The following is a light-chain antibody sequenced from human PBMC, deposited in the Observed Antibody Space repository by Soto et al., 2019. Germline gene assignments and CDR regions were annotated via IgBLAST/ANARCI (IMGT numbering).Light chain of an antibody. CDR3: QQYGNSRWT. Sequence: EIVLTQSPDTLSLSPGERATLSCRASQSVSSSYLAWSQQTPGQAPRLLIYGTSNRAAGIPDRFSGSGSGTEFTLTISRLEPEDFAVYYCQQYGNSRWTFGQGTKVQIK. CDR2: GTS. CDR1: QSVSSSY. V-gene: IGKV3-20*01. J-gene: IGKJ1*01.